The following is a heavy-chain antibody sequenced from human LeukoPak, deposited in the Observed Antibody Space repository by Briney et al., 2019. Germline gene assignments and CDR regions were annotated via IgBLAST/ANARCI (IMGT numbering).Heavy chain of an antibody. CDR2: INHSGST. Sequence: SETLSLTCAVYGGSFSGYYWSWIRQPPGKGLEWIGEINHSGSTNYNPSLKSRVTISVDTSKNQFSLKLSSVTAADTAVHYCARARQWLVRGFDYWGQGTLVTVSS. J-gene: IGHJ4*02. D-gene: IGHD6-19*01. CDR1: GGSFSGYY. CDR3: ARARQWLVRGFDY. V-gene: IGHV4-34*01.